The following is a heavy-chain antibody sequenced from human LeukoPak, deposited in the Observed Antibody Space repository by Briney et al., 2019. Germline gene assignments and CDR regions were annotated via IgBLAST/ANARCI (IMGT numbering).Heavy chain of an antibody. J-gene: IGHJ4*02. Sequence: PGGSLRLSCAASGFTFSSYAMHWVRQAPGKGLEWVAVISYDGSNKYYADSVKGRFTISRDNSKNTLYLQMNSLRAEDTAVYYCASHYGGNAYFDYWGQGTLVTVSS. CDR3: ASHYGGNAYFDY. CDR2: ISYDGSNK. V-gene: IGHV3-30-3*01. CDR1: GFTFSSYA. D-gene: IGHD2-15*01.